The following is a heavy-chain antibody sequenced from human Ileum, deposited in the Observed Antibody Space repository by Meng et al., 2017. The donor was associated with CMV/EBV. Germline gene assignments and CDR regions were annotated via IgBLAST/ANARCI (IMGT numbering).Heavy chain of an antibody. Sequence: GESLKISCAASGFTFSGYGMHWVRHAPGEGLEWVAFIRYDGSYKFYADSVKGRFTISRDNSRNTLFLQMNRLSAEDTGLYYCAKDLGRCSSTSCSKPAWYYGMDVWGQGTTVTVSS. J-gene: IGHJ6*02. CDR1: GFTFSGYG. CDR2: IRYDGSYK. V-gene: IGHV3-30*02. D-gene: IGHD2-2*01. CDR3: AKDLGRCSSTSCSKPAWYYGMDV.